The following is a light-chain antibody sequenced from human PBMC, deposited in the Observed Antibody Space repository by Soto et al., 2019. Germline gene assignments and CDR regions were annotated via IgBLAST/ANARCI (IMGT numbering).Light chain of an antibody. CDR1: SSNIGSNI. CDR2: SNN. V-gene: IGLV1-44*01. CDR3: ASWDDTLNGVV. J-gene: IGLJ2*01. Sequence: QSVLTQTPSASGTPGQRVTISCSGSSSNIGSNIVNWYQQLPGTAPKLLIYSNNQRPSGVPDRFSGSKSGTSASLAISGPQSEDEGDYYCASWDDTLNGVVFSGGTKLTVL.